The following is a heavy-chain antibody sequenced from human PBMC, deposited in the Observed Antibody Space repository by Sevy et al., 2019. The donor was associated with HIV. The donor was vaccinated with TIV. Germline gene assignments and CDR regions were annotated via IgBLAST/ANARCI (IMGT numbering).Heavy chain of an antibody. CDR1: GGTFDTYS. V-gene: IGHV1-69*06. J-gene: IGHJ3*02. Sequence: ASVKVSCKASGGTFDTYSISWLRQAPGQGLEWMGGITPMFGTAYYAQNFQGRVTIVADKSTSTVYMELRSLRFEDSAVFYCARDRDITFGGGDAFDIWGQGTMVTVS. D-gene: IGHD3-16*01. CDR2: ITPMFGTA. CDR3: ARDRDITFGGGDAFDI.